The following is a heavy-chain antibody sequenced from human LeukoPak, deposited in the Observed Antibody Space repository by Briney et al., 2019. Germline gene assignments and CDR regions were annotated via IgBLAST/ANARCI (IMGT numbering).Heavy chain of an antibody. CDR3: ARVLRGSQAPDV. CDR1: GGTFSSYA. CDR2: IIPIFGTA. V-gene: IGHV1-69*05. J-gene: IGHJ6*04. D-gene: IGHD2-15*01. Sequence: SVKVSCKASGGTFSSYAISWVRQAPGQGLEWMGGIIPIFGTANYAQKFQGRVTITTDESTSTAYMELSSLRSEDTGVYYCARVLRGSQAPDVWGKGTTVTVSS.